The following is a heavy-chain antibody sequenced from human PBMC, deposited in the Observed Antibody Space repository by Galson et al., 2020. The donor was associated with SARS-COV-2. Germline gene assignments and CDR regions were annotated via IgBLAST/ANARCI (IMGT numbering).Heavy chain of an antibody. V-gene: IGHV4-34*01. D-gene: IGHD2-21*02. CDR2: INHSGST. Sequence: SETLSLTCVVSGGSFSGYYWSWIRQPPGKGLEWIGEINHSGSTNYNPSLKSRVTISVDTSKNQFSLKLSSVTAADTAVYSCARGRTVTAYYYYYYGMDVWGQGTTVTVSS. J-gene: IGHJ6*02. CDR3: ARGRTVTAYYYYYYGMDV. CDR1: GGSFSGYY.